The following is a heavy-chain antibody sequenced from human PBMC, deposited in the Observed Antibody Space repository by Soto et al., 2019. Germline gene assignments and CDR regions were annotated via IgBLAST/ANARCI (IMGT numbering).Heavy chain of an antibody. CDR1: GFTFSSYG. CDR3: AKEAAVYYYYYGMAV. CDR2: ISYDGSNK. J-gene: IGHJ6*02. D-gene: IGHD2-15*01. V-gene: IGHV3-30*18. Sequence: QVQLVESGGGVVQPGRSLRLSCAASGFTFSSYGMHWVRQAPGKGLEWVAVISYDGSNKYYADSVKGRFTISRDNSKNMLDLQINSLRAEDTAVYYCAKEAAVYYYYYGMAVWGQGTTVTVSS.